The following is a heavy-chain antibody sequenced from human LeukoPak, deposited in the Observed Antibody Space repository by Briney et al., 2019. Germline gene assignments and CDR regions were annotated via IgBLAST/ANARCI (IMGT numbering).Heavy chain of an antibody. D-gene: IGHD3-3*01. CDR3: ARVLRYDFWSAYYFDY. J-gene: IGHJ4*02. V-gene: IGHV1-18*01. CDR1: GYTVNSYD. Sequence: ASVKVSCKASGYTVNSYDISWVRQAPGQGLEWMAWISTYNGNTNYALKVQGRATMTTDTSTSTAYMELRSPRSDDTAVYYCARVLRYDFWSAYYFDYWGQGTLVTVSS. CDR2: ISTYNGNT.